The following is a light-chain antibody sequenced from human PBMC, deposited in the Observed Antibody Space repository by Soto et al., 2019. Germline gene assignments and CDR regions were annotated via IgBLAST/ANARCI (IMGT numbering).Light chain of an antibody. J-gene: IGKJ3*01. CDR3: QQYGSSLFT. Sequence: EIVLTRSPGTLSLSPGERATLSCRASQSVSSSYLAWYQQKPGQAPRLLIYGASSRATGIPDRFSGSGSGTDFTLTISRLEPEDFAVYYCQQYGSSLFTSGLGPKWISN. CDR1: QSVSSSY. CDR2: GAS. V-gene: IGKV3-20*01.